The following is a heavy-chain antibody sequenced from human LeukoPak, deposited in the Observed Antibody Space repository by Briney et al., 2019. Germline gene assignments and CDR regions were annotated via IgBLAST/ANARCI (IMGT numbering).Heavy chain of an antibody. D-gene: IGHD6-19*01. J-gene: IGHJ4*02. Sequence: PGGSLRLSCAASEFTFSGYWMNWVRQAPGKGPEWVANINQDGSEKHYVDSVKGRFTISRDNAKNSLFLQMNSLRTEDTAVYFCAKFEGATIPGWFNDYWGQGILVTVSS. CDR2: INQDGSEK. CDR1: EFTFSGYW. V-gene: IGHV3-7*03. CDR3: AKFEGATIPGWFNDY.